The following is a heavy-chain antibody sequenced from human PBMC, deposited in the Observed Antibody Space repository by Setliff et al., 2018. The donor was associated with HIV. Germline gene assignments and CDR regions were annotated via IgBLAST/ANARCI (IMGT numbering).Heavy chain of an antibody. Sequence: ASVKVSCKASGYTFTGYYMHWVRQAPGQGLEWMGWINPNSGGTNYAQKFQDRVTISRDIHANTAYMELSSLRSEDTAIYYCARSLREYSYGSPDYWGPGTLVTVSS. D-gene: IGHD5-18*01. CDR3: ARSLREYSYGSPDY. CDR1: GYTFTGYY. J-gene: IGHJ4*02. CDR2: INPNSGGT. V-gene: IGHV1-2*02.